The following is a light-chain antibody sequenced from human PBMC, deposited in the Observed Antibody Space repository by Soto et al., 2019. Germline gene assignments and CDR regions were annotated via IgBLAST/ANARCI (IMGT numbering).Light chain of an antibody. CDR2: SNN. J-gene: IGLJ1*01. CDR1: SSNIGSNY. V-gene: IGLV1-47*02. Sequence: QAVVTQPPSASGTPGQRVTISCSGSSSNIGSNYVYWYQQLPGTAPKLLIYSNNQRPSGVPDRFSGSKSGTSASLAISGLRSEDEADYYCAAWDDSLSGLVFGTGTKLTVL. CDR3: AAWDDSLSGLV.